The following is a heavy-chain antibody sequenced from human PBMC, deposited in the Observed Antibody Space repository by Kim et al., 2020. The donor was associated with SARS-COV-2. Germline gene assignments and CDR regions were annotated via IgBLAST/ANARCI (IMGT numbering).Heavy chain of an antibody. CDR3: AKSHRPQWTPQYYYYMDV. Sequence: GGSLRLSCAASGFTFSSYGMHWVRQAPGKGLEWVAVISYDGSNKYYADSVKGRFTISRDNSKNTLYLQMNSLRAEDTAVYYCAKSHRPQWTPQYYYYMDVWGKGTTVTVSS. D-gene: IGHD6-19*01. V-gene: IGHV3-30*18. J-gene: IGHJ6*03. CDR1: GFTFSSYG. CDR2: ISYDGSNK.